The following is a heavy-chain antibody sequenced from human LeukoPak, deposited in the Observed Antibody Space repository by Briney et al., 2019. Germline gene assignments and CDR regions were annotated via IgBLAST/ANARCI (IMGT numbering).Heavy chain of an antibody. CDR1: GYTFTGYY. Sequence: ASVKVSCKASGYTFTGYYMHWVRQAPGQGPEWMGWVTPNSGGTNYAQRFQGRVTMTRDTPISTAYMELNRLRSDDTAVYYCAREAYGSGSFRTDYYYMDVWGKGTTVTISS. D-gene: IGHD3-10*01. CDR2: VTPNSGGT. CDR3: AREAYGSGSFRTDYYYMDV. J-gene: IGHJ6*03. V-gene: IGHV1-2*02.